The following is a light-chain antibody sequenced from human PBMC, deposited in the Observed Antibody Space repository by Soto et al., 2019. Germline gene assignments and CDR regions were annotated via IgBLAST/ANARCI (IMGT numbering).Light chain of an antibody. V-gene: IGKV1-5*01. J-gene: IGKJ1*01. CDR3: QQYNSYSPRT. CDR1: QRISSW. CDR2: DAS. Sequence: DIQMTQSPSTLSASVGDRVTITCRASQRISSWLAWYQQKPGKAPKLLIYDASSLESGVPSRFSGSGSGTEFTLTISSLQPDDFATYYCQQYNSYSPRTFGQGTKVDIK.